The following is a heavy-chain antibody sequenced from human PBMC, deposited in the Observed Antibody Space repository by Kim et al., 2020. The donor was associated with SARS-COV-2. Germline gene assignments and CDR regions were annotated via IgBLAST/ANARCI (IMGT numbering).Heavy chain of an antibody. D-gene: IGHD3-3*01. CDR2: NSPGGTI. Sequence: SETLSLTCDVYGGSFSNYFWSWVRQPPGRGLEWIGENSPGGTINYNPSPKSRVTVSLDASKTQFSLRLTSVTAADTAVYYCARGWSDWGQGTLVTVSS. CDR3: ARGWSD. V-gene: IGHV4-34*01. J-gene: IGHJ1*01. CDR1: GGSFSNYF.